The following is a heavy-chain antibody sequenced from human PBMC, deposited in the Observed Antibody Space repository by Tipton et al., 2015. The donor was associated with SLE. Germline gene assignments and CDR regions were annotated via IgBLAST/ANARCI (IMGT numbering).Heavy chain of an antibody. V-gene: IGHV1-18*01. CDR3: ARVWSGSYYYYYYGMDV. J-gene: IGHJ6*02. CDR2: ISAYNGNT. D-gene: IGHD1-26*01. Sequence: QSGAEVKKPGASVKVSCKASGYTFTSYGISWVRQAPGQGLEWMGWISAYNGNTNYAQKLQGRVTMTRDTSISTAYMDLSRLRSDDTAVYYCARVWSGSYYYYYYGMDVWGQGTTVTVSS. CDR1: GYTFTSYG.